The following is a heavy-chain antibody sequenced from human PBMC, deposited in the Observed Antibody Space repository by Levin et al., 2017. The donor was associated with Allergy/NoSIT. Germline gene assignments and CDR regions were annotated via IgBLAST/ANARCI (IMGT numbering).Heavy chain of an antibody. V-gene: IGHV3-30*18. CDR3: AKDGITARELDY. CDR1: GFTFSDYG. J-gene: IGHJ4*02. D-gene: IGHD5-18*01. CDR2: ISYDGRNK. Sequence: SCAASGFTFSDYGMHWVRQAPGQGLEWVAVISYDGRNKYYADSVKGRFIISRDSSKNTVNLQMNSLRAEDTAVYYCAKDGITARELDYWGQGTLVTVSS.